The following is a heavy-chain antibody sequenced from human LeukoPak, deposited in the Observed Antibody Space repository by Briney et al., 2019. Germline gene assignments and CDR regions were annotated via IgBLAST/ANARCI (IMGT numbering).Heavy chain of an antibody. CDR3: ARDYYDSSGYYPDAFDI. Sequence: GASVKVSCKASGYAFTSYGISWVRQAPGQGLEWMGWISAYNGNTNYAQKLQGRVTMTTDTSTSTAYMELRSLRSGDTAVYYCARDYYDSSGYYPDAFDIWGQGTMVTVSS. J-gene: IGHJ3*02. D-gene: IGHD3-22*01. CDR2: ISAYNGNT. CDR1: GYAFTSYG. V-gene: IGHV1-18*01.